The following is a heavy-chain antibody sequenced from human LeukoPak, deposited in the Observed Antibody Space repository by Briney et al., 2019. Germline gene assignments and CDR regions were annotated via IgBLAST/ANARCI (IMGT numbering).Heavy chain of an antibody. Sequence: GGSLRLSCSASGFTFSTYNMNGVRQAPGKGLEWVSFIGTSSGAIYYADSVKGRFTISRDNAKKSLYLQMNSLRDEDTAVYYCARNLDSWGQGALVTVSS. CDR1: GFTFSTYN. CDR3: ARNLDS. J-gene: IGHJ5*01. V-gene: IGHV3-48*02. CDR2: IGTSSGAI.